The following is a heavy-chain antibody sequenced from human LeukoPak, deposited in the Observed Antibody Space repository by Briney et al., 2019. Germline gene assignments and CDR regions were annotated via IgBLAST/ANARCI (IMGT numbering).Heavy chain of an antibody. CDR3: TTGGLVGATLDDAFDI. V-gene: IGHV3-15*01. CDR2: INSKTDGGTP. D-gene: IGHD1-26*01. J-gene: IGHJ3*02. Sequence: PGGSLRLSCAASGFTFSNAWMSWVRQAPGKGLEWVGRINSKTDGGTPDYAAPVKGRFTISRDDSKNTLYLQMNSLKTEDTAVYYCTTGGLVGATLDDAFDIWGQGTMVTVSS. CDR1: GFTFSNAW.